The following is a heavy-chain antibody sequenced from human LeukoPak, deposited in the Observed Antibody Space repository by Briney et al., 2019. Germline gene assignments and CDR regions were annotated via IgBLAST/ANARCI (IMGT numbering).Heavy chain of an antibody. J-gene: IGHJ5*02. V-gene: IGHV3-23*01. D-gene: IGHD1-1*01. CDR3: AKDRTGTTGRDWLDP. CDR1: GFTFSTYG. Sequence: GGSLRLSCAASGFTFSTYGMSWVRQAPGRGLEWVSTISGSGAITYYADSVKGRFTISRDNSKNTLFLQMNSLRGEDTAVYYCAKDRTGTTGRDWLDPWGQGTLVTVSS. CDR2: ISGSGAIT.